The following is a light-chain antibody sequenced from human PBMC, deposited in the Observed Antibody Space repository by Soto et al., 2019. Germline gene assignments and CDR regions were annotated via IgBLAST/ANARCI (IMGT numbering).Light chain of an antibody. CDR3: SSYAGSSPYV. CDR1: SSDVGCYNY. Sequence: QSVLTQPPSASGSPGLSVTISCTGTSSDVGCYNYVSWYQQHPGKAPKLMIYEVSKRPSGVPDRFSGCKSGNTASLTGSGLQAEDEADYYCSSYAGSSPYVFGTGTKLTVL. CDR2: EVS. V-gene: IGLV2-8*01. J-gene: IGLJ1*01.